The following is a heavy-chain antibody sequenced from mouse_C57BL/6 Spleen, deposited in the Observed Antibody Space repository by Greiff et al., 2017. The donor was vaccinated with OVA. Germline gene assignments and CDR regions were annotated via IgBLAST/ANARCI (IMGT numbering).Heavy chain of an antibody. J-gene: IGHJ4*01. CDR3: ARGGYDYDGLYYYAMDY. Sequence: EVMLVESGGGLVKPGGSLKLSCAASGFTFSDYGMHWVRQAPEKGLEWVAYISSGSSTIYYADTVKGRFTISRDNAKNTLFLQMTSLRSEDTAMYYCARGGYDYDGLYYYAMDYWGQGTSVTVSS. D-gene: IGHD2-4*01. CDR1: GFTFSDYG. CDR2: ISSGSSTI. V-gene: IGHV5-17*01.